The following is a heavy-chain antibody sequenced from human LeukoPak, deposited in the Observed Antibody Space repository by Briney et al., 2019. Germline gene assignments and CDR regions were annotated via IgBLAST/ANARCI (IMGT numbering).Heavy chain of an antibody. D-gene: IGHD6-13*01. CDR2: INPSGGST. Sequence: ASVKVSCKASGYTFTSYYMHWVRQAPGQGLGWMGIINPSGGSTSYAQKFQGRVTMTRDTSMSTAYMELSRLRSDDTAVYYCARAGEGSSWYDYWGQGTLVTVSS. CDR3: ARAGEGSSWYDY. V-gene: IGHV1-46*01. J-gene: IGHJ4*02. CDR1: GYTFTSYY.